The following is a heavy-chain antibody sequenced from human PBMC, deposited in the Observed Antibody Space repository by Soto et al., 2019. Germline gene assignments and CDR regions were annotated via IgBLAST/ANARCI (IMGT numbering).Heavy chain of an antibody. Sequence: QVQLVQSGAEVKKPGASVKVSCKASGYTFTSYAMHWVRQAPGQRLEWMGWINAGNDNTKYSQKFQGRVTITRDTSASTAYMELSILRSEDTAVYYCARGIAARSLGYWGQGTLVTVSS. V-gene: IGHV1-3*01. D-gene: IGHD6-6*01. J-gene: IGHJ4*02. CDR3: ARGIAARSLGY. CDR2: INAGNDNT. CDR1: GYTFTSYA.